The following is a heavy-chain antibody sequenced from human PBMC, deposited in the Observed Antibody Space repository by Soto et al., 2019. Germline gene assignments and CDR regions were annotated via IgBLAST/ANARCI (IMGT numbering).Heavy chain of an antibody. D-gene: IGHD6-13*01. CDR3: ARGSSIAAAGIDY. Sequence: SETLSLTCAVYGGSFSGYYWSWIRQPPGKGLEWIGEINHSGSTNYNPSLKSRVTISVDTSKNQFSLKLSSVTAADTAVYYCARGSSIAAAGIDYWGQGTLVTAPQ. CDR1: GGSFSGYY. V-gene: IGHV4-34*01. CDR2: INHSGST. J-gene: IGHJ4*02.